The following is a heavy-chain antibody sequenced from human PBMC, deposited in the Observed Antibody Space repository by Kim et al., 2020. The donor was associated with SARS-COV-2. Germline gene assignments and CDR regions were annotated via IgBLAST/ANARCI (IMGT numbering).Heavy chain of an antibody. Sequence: ANYAQKFQGRVTITADESTSTAYMELSSLRSEDTAVYYCARDPEYYGDSTWGQGTLVTVSS. CDR3: ARDPEYYGDST. J-gene: IGHJ5*02. CDR2: A. D-gene: IGHD4-17*01. V-gene: IGHV1-69*01.